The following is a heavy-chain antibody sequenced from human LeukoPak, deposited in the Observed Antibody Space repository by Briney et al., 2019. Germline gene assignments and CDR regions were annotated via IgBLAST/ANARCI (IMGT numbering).Heavy chain of an antibody. J-gene: IGHJ5*02. CDR3: ARTYYYDSSGYREDWFDP. D-gene: IGHD3-22*01. V-gene: IGHV3-21*01. Sequence: GGSLRLSCAASGFTFSSYSMNWVRQAPGKGLEWISSISSSSSYIYYADSVKGRFTISRDNAKKSLYLQMNSLRAEDTAVYYCARTYYYDSSGYREDWFDPWGQGTLVTVSS. CDR2: ISSSSSYI. CDR1: GFTFSSYS.